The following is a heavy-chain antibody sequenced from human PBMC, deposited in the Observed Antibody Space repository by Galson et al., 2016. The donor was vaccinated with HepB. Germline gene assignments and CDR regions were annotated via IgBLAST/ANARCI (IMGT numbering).Heavy chain of an antibody. CDR2: ICDSGSS. CDR1: GGSMSTYC. D-gene: IGHD1-14*01. Sequence: SETLSLTCSVSGGSMSTYCWSWMRQPPGERLEWIGYICDSGSSTYNPSLNSRVTMSLDTSKSHFSLRLASVTAADTAVYSCAGHASPRGTRWFDPWGQGILVTVSS. J-gene: IGHJ5*02. V-gene: IGHV4-59*08. CDR3: AGHASPRGTRWFDP.